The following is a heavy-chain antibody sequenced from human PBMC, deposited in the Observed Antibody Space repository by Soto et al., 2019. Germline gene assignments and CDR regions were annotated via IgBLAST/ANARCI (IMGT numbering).Heavy chain of an antibody. CDR3: VRDGTKTLRDWFDP. CDR2: IYATGTT. CDR1: VASISGFY. Sequence: SETLSLTCTVSVASISGFYWSWIRKCAGKGLEWIGRIYATGTTDYNPSLKSRVMMSVDTSKKQFSLKLRSVTAADTAVYYCVRDGTKTLRDWFDPWGQGMSVTVSS. D-gene: IGHD1-1*01. V-gene: IGHV4-4*07. J-gene: IGHJ5*02.